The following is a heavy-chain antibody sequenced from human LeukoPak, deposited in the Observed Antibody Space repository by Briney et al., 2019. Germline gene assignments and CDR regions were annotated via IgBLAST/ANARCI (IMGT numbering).Heavy chain of an antibody. Sequence: GASVKVSCKASGGTFSSYAISWVRQAPGQGLEWMGGIIPIFGTANYAQKFQGRVTNTADESTSTAYMELSSLRSEDTAVYYCARAQGIVGTFLSLAFDIWGQGTMVTVSS. J-gene: IGHJ3*02. CDR2: IIPIFGTA. CDR3: ARAQGIVGTFLSLAFDI. D-gene: IGHD1-26*01. CDR1: GGTFSSYA. V-gene: IGHV1-69*13.